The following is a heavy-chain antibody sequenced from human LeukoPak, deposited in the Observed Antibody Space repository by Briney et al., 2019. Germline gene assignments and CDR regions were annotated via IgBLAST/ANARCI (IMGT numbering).Heavy chain of an antibody. CDR3: ARDLLPAGSIDY. Sequence: PGGSLRLSCAASGFTVSSNYMSWVRQAPGKGLEWVSVIYSGGRTSYANSVKGRFTISRDNSKNTLYLQMNSLRAEDTAVYYCARDLLPAGSIDYWGQGTLVTVSS. CDR1: GFTVSSNY. J-gene: IGHJ4*02. CDR2: IYSGGRT. V-gene: IGHV3-66*02. D-gene: IGHD6-13*01.